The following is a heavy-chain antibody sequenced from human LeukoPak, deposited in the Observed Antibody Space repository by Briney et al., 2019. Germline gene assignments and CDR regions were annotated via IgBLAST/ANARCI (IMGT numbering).Heavy chain of an antibody. CDR3: AKRGVVIRVILVGFHKEAYYFES. D-gene: IGHD3/OR15-3a*01. CDR1: GITLSNYG. Sequence: GGSLRLSRAVSGITLSNYGMSWVRQAPGKGLEWVAGISDSGGSTNYADSVKGRFTISRDNPKNTLYLQMNSLRAEDTAVYFCAKRGVVIRVILVGFHKEAYYFESWGQGALVTVSS. CDR2: ISDSGGST. V-gene: IGHV3-23*01. J-gene: IGHJ4*02.